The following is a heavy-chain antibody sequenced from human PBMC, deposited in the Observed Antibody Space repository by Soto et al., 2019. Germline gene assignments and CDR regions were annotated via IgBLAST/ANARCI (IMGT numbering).Heavy chain of an antibody. CDR1: GFTFSNFG. CDR3: ATDPGKDEAIDY. J-gene: IGHJ4*02. V-gene: IGHV3-33*01. CDR2: IWHDGKNK. Sequence: QVQVVESGGGVVQPGTSLRLSCAASGFTFSNFGMHWVRQAPGKGLEWVAVIWHDGKNKYYADSVEGRFTISRDNSKNTLNVQMNSLRAEDTAVYYCATDPGKDEAIDYWCQGTLVIVSS.